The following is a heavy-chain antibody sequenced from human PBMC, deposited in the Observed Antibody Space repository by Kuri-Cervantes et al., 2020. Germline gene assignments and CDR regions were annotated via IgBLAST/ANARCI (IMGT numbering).Heavy chain of an antibody. CDR2: INTDGSTI. CDR1: GFTFSSYW. D-gene: IGHD2-21*02. V-gene: IGHV3-74*03. Sequence: GESLKISCAASGFTFSSYWMHWVRQAPGKGLVWVSRINTDGSTIEYADSVKGRFTISRDNAKNTLYLQMNSLRAEDTAVYYCARRPSDPIPFDYWGQGTLVTVSS. J-gene: IGHJ4*02. CDR3: ARRPSDPIPFDY.